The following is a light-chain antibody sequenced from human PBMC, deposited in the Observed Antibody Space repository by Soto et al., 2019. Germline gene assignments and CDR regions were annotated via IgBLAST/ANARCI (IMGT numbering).Light chain of an antibody. Sequence: DIQMTQSPSPLSASVGDRVTITCRASQSISSWLAWYQQKPGKAPKLLIYDASSLESGVPSRFSGSGSGTEFTLTISSLQPDDFATYYCQQYNSYRTFGQGTKVESK. CDR2: DAS. V-gene: IGKV1-5*01. CDR3: QQYNSYRT. J-gene: IGKJ1*01. CDR1: QSISSW.